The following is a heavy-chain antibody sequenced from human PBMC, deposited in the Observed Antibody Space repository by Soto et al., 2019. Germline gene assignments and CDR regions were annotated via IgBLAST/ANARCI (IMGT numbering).Heavy chain of an antibody. D-gene: IGHD1-1*01. V-gene: IGHV3-30*03. CDR1: GFTFESYG. CDR3: ARDSRPLDQYYYYGMDV. Sequence: QVQVVESGGGVVQPGRALRLSCAASGFTFESYGMHWVRQAPGKGLEWVAVISYDGSQTYYGDSVKGRFSISRDNSKNILSLQMNSLRGDDSAVYYCARDSRPLDQYYYYGMDVWGQGITVTVSS. CDR2: ISYDGSQT. J-gene: IGHJ6*02.